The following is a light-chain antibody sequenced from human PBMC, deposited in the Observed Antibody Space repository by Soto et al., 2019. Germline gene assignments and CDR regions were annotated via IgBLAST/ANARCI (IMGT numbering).Light chain of an antibody. V-gene: IGKV3-20*01. Sequence: EIVLTQSPGTLSLSPGERGTLSCRASQSVSSNYLAWYQQKPGQAPRLLIYGTSSRATGIPDRFSGSGSGTDFTLTISRLEPEDSAVYYCQQYGTLPRTFGQGTKVEIK. CDR2: GTS. J-gene: IGKJ1*01. CDR3: QQYGTLPRT. CDR1: QSVSSNY.